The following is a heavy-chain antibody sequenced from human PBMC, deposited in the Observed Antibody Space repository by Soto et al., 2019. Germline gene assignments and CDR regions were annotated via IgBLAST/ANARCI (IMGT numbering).Heavy chain of an antibody. J-gene: IGHJ4*02. Sequence: SETLSLTCTVSGGSISSGDYYWSWIRQPPGKGLEWIGYIYYSGSTYYNPSLKSRVTISVDTSKNQFSLKLSSVTAADTAVYYCARARRYCSGGSCYRYFDYWGQGTLVTVSS. D-gene: IGHD2-15*01. V-gene: IGHV4-30-4*01. CDR1: GGSISSGDYY. CDR2: IYYSGST. CDR3: ARARRYCSGGSCYRYFDY.